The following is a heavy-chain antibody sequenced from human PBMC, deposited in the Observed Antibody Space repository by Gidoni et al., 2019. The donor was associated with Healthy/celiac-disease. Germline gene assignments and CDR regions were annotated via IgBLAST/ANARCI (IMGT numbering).Heavy chain of an antibody. CDR2: ISHSGST. CDR1: GYSISSGYY. CDR3: ARALGWDFDY. J-gene: IGHJ4*02. V-gene: IGHV4-38-2*02. D-gene: IGHD1-26*01. Sequence: QVQLQESGPGLVKPSETLSLTCTASGYSISSGYYWGWIRQPPGKGLEWIGSISHSGSTYYNPSLKSRVTISVDTSKNQFSLKLSSVTAADTAVYYCARALGWDFDYWGQGTLVTVSS.